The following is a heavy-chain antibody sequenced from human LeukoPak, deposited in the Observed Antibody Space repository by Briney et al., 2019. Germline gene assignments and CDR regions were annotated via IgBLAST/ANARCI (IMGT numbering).Heavy chain of an antibody. J-gene: IGHJ5*02. CDR1: GGSISRYH. CDR2: TYDSPVT. CDR3: ARIYSSSWFLNWFDP. V-gene: IGHV4-59*08. Sequence: SETLSLTCTVSGGSISRYHWTWIRQPPGQGLEWIGYTYDSPVTNYNPSLKSRVTISVDTSKNQFSLKLNSVTAADTAVYYCARIYSSSWFLNWFDPWGQGTLVTVSS. D-gene: IGHD6-13*01.